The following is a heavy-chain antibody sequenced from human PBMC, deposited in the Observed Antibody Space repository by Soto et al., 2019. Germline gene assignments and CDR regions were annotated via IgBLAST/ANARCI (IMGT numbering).Heavy chain of an antibody. V-gene: IGHV1-2*02. CDR2: INPNGGGT. CDR3: ATSSDWSPLLDY. J-gene: IGHJ4*02. Sequence: ASVKVSCKASEYTFTGYYLHWVRQAPGQGLEWMGWINPNGGGTIYAQKFQGRLTMTRATSITTVYMELNRLGSDDTAFYYCATSSDWSPLLDYWGQGTLVTVSS. D-gene: IGHD6-19*01. CDR1: EYTFTGYY.